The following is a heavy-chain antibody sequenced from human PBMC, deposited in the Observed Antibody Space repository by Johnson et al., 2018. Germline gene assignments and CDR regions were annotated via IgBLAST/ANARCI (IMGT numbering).Heavy chain of an antibody. D-gene: IGHD3-3*01. V-gene: IGHV3-30*04. CDR1: GFTFSSYA. CDR3: ARVGWSGLQGMDV. Sequence: VQLVESGGGVVQPGRSLRLSCEASGFTFSSYAMHWVRQAPGKGLEWVAVISYDGSNKYYADSVKGRFTISRDNSTNTLSLQMNSLRAEDTAGYYWARVGWSGLQGMDVWGKGTTVTVSS. J-gene: IGHJ6*04. CDR2: ISYDGSNK.